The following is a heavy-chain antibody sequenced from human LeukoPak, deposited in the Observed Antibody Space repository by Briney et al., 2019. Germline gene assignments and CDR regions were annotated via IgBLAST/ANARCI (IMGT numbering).Heavy chain of an antibody. CDR3: AAEGIVVPAAISRFDP. V-gene: IGHV3-30*02. J-gene: IGHJ5*02. CDR1: GFTFSSYG. CDR2: IRYDGSNK. Sequence: GGSLRLSCAASGFTFSSYGMHWVRQAPGKGLEWVAFIRYDGSNKYYADSVKGRFTISRDNSKNTLYLQMNSLRAEDTAVYYCAAEGIVVPAAISRFDPWGQGTLVTVSS. D-gene: IGHD2-2*01.